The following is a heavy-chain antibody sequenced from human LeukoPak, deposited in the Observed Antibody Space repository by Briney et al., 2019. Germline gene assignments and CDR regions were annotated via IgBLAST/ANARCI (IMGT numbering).Heavy chain of an antibody. D-gene: IGHD5-18*01. V-gene: IGHV1-2*02. CDR1: GYTFTGYY. CDR3: ASATDTAMVNGYYYYGMDV. Sequence: ASVKVSCKASGYTFTGYYKHWVRQAPGQGLEWMGWINPNSGGTNYAQKFQGRVTMTRDTSISTAYMELSRLRSDDTAVYYCASATDTAMVNGYYYYGMDVWGQGTTVTVSS. CDR2: INPNSGGT. J-gene: IGHJ6*02.